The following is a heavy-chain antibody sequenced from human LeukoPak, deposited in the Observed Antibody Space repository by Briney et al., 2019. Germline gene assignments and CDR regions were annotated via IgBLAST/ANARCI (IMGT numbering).Heavy chain of an antibody. V-gene: IGHV3-21*01. CDR3: ARLRRNSDRSDFFYYYDH. D-gene: IGHD3-22*01. CDR2: VNAVSSYI. CDR1: GFTFSDYS. Sequence: GSPRLSCAASGFTFSDYSMNWVRQAPGKGLEWVASVNAVSSYIYYADSMRGRFTISRDNAKNSLFLQMNSLRAEDTAVYYCARLRRNSDRSDFFYYYDHWGQGTL. J-gene: IGHJ4*02.